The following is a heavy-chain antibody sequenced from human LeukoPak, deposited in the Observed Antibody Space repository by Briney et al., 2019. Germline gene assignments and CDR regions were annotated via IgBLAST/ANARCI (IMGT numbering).Heavy chain of an antibody. CDR1: GGSISSYY. Sequence: ASETLSLTCTVSGGSISSYYWSWVRQPPGKGLEWIGYIYYSGSTNYNPSLKSRVTISVDTSKNQFSLKLSSVTAADTAVYYCASAGRGYSGYAFTWGQGTLVTVPS. J-gene: IGHJ5*02. CDR3: ASAGRGYSGYAFT. D-gene: IGHD5-12*01. V-gene: IGHV4-59*01. CDR2: IYYSGST.